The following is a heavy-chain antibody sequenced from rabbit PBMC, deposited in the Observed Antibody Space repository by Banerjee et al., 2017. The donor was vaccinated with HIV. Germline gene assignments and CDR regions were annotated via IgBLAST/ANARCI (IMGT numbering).Heavy chain of an antibody. CDR1: GFSFSSSYW. V-gene: IGHV1S45*01. J-gene: IGHJ4*01. D-gene: IGHD6-1*01. CDR3: ARAAGYAGYGYATGFDL. CDR2: IYAGSGGST. Sequence: EESGGDLVKPGGTLTLTCTVSGFSFSSSYWICWVRQAPGKGLEWIACIYAGSGGSTYYASWAKGRFTISKTSSTTVTLQMTSLTAADTATYFCARAAGYAGYGYATGFDLWGPGTLVTIS.